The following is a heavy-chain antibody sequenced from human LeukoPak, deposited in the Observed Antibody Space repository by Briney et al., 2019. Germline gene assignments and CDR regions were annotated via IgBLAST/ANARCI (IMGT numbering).Heavy chain of an antibody. V-gene: IGHV3-64D*06. J-gene: IGHJ4*02. CDR1: GYIFSNYA. Sequence: GGSLRLSCSASGYIFSNYAMHWVRQAPGKGLEYVSAISSNGGSTYYADSVKGRFTISRDNSKSTLYLQMSSLRAEDTAVYYCVKGKGIAVTSLDYWGQGTLVTVSS. CDR2: ISSNGGST. CDR3: VKGKGIAVTSLDY. D-gene: IGHD6-19*01.